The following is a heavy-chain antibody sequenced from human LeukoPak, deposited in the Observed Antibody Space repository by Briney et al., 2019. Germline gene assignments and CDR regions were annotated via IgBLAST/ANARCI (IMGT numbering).Heavy chain of an antibody. CDR1: GFISNNDW. Sequence: GGSLRLSCAASGFISNNDWMSWFRQAPGKGLEWVANIKLDGSEEYYVDSVKGRFTISRDDAKNSLYLQMNSLRAEDTAVYYCAWGSGWVFVSWGQGTLVTVSS. J-gene: IGHJ4*02. CDR3: AWGSGWVFVS. V-gene: IGHV3-7*04. D-gene: IGHD6-19*01. CDR2: IKLDGSEE.